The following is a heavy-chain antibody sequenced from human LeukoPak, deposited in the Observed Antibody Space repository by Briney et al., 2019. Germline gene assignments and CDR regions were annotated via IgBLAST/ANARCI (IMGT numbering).Heavy chain of an antibody. V-gene: IGHV3-23*01. CDR2: ISKSGGNT. CDR3: ATSWGPDTSTSRWGRDGVDV. D-gene: IGHD3-16*01. CDR1: GFTFSSYA. Sequence: GGSLRLSCAASGFTFSSYAMSWVRQAPGKGLEWVSAISKSGGNTYYADSVKGRFTISRDNSKNTQYLQMNSLRAEDTAVYYCATSWGPDTSTSRWGRDGVDVWGQGTTVTVSS. J-gene: IGHJ6*02.